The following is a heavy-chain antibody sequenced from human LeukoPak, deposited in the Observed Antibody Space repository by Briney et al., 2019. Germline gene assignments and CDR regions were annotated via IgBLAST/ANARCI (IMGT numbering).Heavy chain of an antibody. CDR1: GFTFSSYW. CDR3: ARQEEMATITPYYFDY. V-gene: IGHV3-7*01. Sequence: PGGSLRLSCVASGFTFSSYWMSWVRQAPGKGLEWVANIKQDGSEKYYVDSVKGRFTISRDNAKNSLYLQMNSLRAEDTAVYYCARQEEMATITPYYFDYWGQGTLVTVSS. J-gene: IGHJ4*02. D-gene: IGHD5-24*01. CDR2: IKQDGSEK.